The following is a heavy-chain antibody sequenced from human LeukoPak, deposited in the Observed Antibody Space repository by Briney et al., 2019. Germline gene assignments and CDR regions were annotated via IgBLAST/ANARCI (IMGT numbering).Heavy chain of an antibody. J-gene: IGHJ5*02. CDR1: GGSISSYY. V-gene: IGHV4-4*07. D-gene: IGHD5-18*01. Sequence: SETLSLTCTVSGGSISSYYWSWIRQPAGKGLEWIGRVYTSGSTNYNPSLKSRVTMSVDTSKNQFSLKLISVTAADTAVYYCAKGRLRGHTAMVPNNWFDPWGQGTLVTVSS. CDR2: VYTSGST. CDR3: AKGRLRGHTAMVPNNWFDP.